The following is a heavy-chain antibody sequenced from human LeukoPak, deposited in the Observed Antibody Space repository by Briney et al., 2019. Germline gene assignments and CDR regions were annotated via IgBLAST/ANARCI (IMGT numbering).Heavy chain of an antibody. V-gene: IGHV3-21*01. CDR3: ARDFRYYDFWSGRSRDAFDI. Sequence: PGGSLRLSCAASGFTFSSYSMNWVRQAPGKGLEWVSSISSSSSYIYYADPVKGRFTISRDNAKNSLYLQMNSLGAEDTAVYYCARDFRYYDFWSGRSRDAFDIWGQGTMVTVSS. CDR2: ISSSSSYI. CDR1: GFTFSSYS. D-gene: IGHD3-3*01. J-gene: IGHJ3*02.